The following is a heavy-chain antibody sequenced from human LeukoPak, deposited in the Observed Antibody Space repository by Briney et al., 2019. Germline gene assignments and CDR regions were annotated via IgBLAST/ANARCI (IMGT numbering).Heavy chain of an antibody. Sequence: SETLSLTCTVSGGSISSSNYYWGWIRQPPGKGLEWIGSIYYSGSTYYNPSLKSRVTISVDTPKNQFSLKLSSVTAADTAVYYCARVPGASDYWGQRTLVTVSS. CDR2: IYYSGST. CDR1: GGSISSSNYY. V-gene: IGHV4-39*01. D-gene: IGHD2-2*01. J-gene: IGHJ4*02. CDR3: ARVPGASDY.